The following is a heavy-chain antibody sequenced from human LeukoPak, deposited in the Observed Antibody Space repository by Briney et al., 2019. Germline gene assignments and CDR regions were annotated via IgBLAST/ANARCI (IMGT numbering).Heavy chain of an antibody. D-gene: IGHD6-13*01. CDR3: ARDRVAAAGTLLVRPLGSDY. J-gene: IGHJ4*02. Sequence: QPGRSLRLTCAASGFTVSNNYMSGVRQAPGKGLEWVSLIYTSGSTFYADSVMGRFTISRDNAKNSLYLQMNSLRAEDTAVYYCARDRVAAAGTLLVRPLGSDYWGQGTLVTVSS. CDR1: GFTVSNNY. V-gene: IGHV3-66*01. CDR2: IYTSGST.